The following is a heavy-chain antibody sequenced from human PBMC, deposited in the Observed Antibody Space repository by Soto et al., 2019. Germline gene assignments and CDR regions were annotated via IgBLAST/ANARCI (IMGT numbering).Heavy chain of an antibody. CDR2: IIPIFNTP. V-gene: IGHV1-69*01. J-gene: IGHJ4*02. Sequence: QLVQSGAELKKPGSSVKVSCKSSGGSFSNSAVTWVRQAPGQGLEWMGGIIPIFNTPNYAQKFQGRVAVTADDSTATAYMDLTSLTSEDTDVYSCASRPRNGYNRWGQGTLVTVSS. D-gene: IGHD5-12*01. CDR3: ASRPRNGYNR. CDR1: GGSFSNSA.